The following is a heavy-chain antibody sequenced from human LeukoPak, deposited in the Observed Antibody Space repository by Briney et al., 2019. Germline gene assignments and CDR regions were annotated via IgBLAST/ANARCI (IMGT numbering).Heavy chain of an antibody. CDR3: AKDGDYYGSGSSHIDY. CDR2: ISYDGSNK. V-gene: IGHV3-30*18. D-gene: IGHD3-10*01. CDR1: GFTFSSYG. Sequence: PGGSLRLSCAASGFTFSSYGIHWVRQAPGKGLEWVAVISYDGSNKYYGDSVKGRFTISRDNSKNTLYLQMNSLRAEDTAVYYCAKDGDYYGSGSSHIDYWGQGALVTVSS. J-gene: IGHJ4*02.